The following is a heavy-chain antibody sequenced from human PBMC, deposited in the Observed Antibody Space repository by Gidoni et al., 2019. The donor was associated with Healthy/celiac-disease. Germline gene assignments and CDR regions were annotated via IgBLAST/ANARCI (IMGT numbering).Heavy chain of an antibody. D-gene: IGHD5-12*01. CDR3: AKWAYSGYVSGYYGMDV. Sequence: EVQLVESGGGLVQPGRSLRLSCAPSGFTFDAYAMHWVRQAPGKGLEWVSGISWNSGSIGYADSVKGRFTISRDNAKNSLYLQMNSLRAEDTALYYCAKWAYSGYVSGYYGMDVWGQGTTVTVSS. J-gene: IGHJ6*02. CDR2: ISWNSGSI. V-gene: IGHV3-9*01. CDR1: GFTFDAYA.